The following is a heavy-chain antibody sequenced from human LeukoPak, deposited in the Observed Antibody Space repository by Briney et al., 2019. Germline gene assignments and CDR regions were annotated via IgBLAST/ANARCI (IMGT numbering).Heavy chain of an antibody. CDR1: GFTFSSYA. CDR2: ISGSGGST. J-gene: IGHJ4*02. D-gene: IGHD2-2*02. CDR3: AKDGGGYCSSTSCYTTPDY. Sequence: GGSLSLSCAASGFTFSSYAMSWVRQAPGKGLEWVSAISGSGGSTYYADSVKGRFTISRDNSKNTLYLQMNSLRAEDTAVYYCAKDGGGYCSSTSCYTTPDYWGQGTLVTVSS. V-gene: IGHV3-23*01.